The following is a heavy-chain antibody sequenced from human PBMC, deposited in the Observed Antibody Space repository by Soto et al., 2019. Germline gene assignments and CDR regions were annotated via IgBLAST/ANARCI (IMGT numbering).Heavy chain of an antibody. Sequence: EVQLVESGGGLVQPGGSLRLSCAASGFTFSNAWMSWVRQAPGKGLEWVGRIKSKTDGGTTDYAAPVKGRFTISRDDSKNTLYLQMNSLKTEDTAVYYCTTDLTGYKVYYYYMDVWGKGTTVTVSS. V-gene: IGHV3-15*01. J-gene: IGHJ6*03. CDR2: IKSKTDGGTT. CDR1: GFTFSNAW. CDR3: TTDLTGYKVYYYYMDV. D-gene: IGHD3-9*01.